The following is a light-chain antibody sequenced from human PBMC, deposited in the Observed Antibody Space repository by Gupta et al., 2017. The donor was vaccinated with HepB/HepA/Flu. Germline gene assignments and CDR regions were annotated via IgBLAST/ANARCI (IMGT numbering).Light chain of an antibody. Sequence: SYELTQPPSVSVSPGQTARITCSGDALPKQYAYWYQQQPGQAPVLVIFKDSERPSGIHARFSGSSSCTTVTLTISGVQAEDEADYYCQSADSSGTSDWVFGGGTKLTVL. J-gene: IGLJ3*02. CDR3: QSADSSGTSDWV. CDR2: KDS. V-gene: IGLV3-25*03. CDR1: ALPKQY.